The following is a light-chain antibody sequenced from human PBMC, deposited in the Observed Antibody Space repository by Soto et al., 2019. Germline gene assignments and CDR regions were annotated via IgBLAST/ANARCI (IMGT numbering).Light chain of an antibody. J-gene: IGKJ5*01. V-gene: IGKV4-1*01. Sequence: DIVMTQFPDSLTVSLGDRATIICKSSQSILSTSNNKNHLAWFQQNLGQPPKLLISCSSTRESGVRDRFSDSGSGTDFTLTIDSLQTEDLEVYYCQQYYGSPLTFGQGTRLE. CDR2: CSS. CDR1: QSILSTSNNKNH. CDR3: QQYYGSPLT.